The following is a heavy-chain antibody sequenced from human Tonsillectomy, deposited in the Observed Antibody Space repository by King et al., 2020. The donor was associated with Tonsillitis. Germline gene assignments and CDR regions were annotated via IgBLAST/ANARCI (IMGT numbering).Heavy chain of an antibody. V-gene: IGHV1-18*01. CDR1: GYTFTNYG. Sequence: VQLVESGVEVKKPGASVKVSCKASGYTFTNYGISWVRQAPGQGLEWMGWISTYNGNTNYAQKVQGRVTMTTDTSTSTAYMEMRSLRSDDTAVYYCARGGYYDMLTTDSTIDFWGQGALVTVSS. J-gene: IGHJ4*02. CDR2: ISTYNGNT. CDR3: ARGGYYDMLTTDSTIDF. D-gene: IGHD3-9*01.